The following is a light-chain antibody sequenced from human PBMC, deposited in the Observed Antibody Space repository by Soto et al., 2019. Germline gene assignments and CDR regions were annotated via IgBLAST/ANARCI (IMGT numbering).Light chain of an antibody. Sequence: SYELTQPPSVSVSPGQTASITCSGDTLGDRYACWYQQKPGQSPVLVIYQDNKRPSGIPERFSGSNSGNTATLTISGTQAMDEADYYCQAWDSSNVVFGGGTKVTVL. CDR1: TLGDRY. V-gene: IGLV3-1*01. CDR3: QAWDSSNVV. J-gene: IGLJ2*01. CDR2: QDN.